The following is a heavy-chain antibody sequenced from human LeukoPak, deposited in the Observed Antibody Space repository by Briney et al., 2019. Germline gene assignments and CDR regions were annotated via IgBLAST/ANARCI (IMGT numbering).Heavy chain of an antibody. Sequence: GGSLRLSCAASGFTFSSYAMSWVRQAPGKGLEWVSAISGSGGSTYYADSVKGRFTISRDNSKNTLYLQMNSLRAEDTAVYYCAEDNSLAPQWRLDPWGQGTLVTVSS. CDR1: GFTFSSYA. V-gene: IGHV3-23*01. D-gene: IGHD6-19*01. J-gene: IGHJ5*02. CDR3: AEDNSLAPQWRLDP. CDR2: ISGSGGST.